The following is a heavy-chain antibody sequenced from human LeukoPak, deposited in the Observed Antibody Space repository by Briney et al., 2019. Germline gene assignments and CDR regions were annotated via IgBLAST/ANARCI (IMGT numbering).Heavy chain of an antibody. CDR2: IYTSGST. Sequence: SETLSLTCTVSGGSISSSYWSWIRQPAGKGLEWIGRIYTSGSTNYNPSLKSRVTISVDTPKNQFSLKLSSVTAADTAVYYCARDRRAPPFWSGYYEGYFDYWGQGTLVTVSS. V-gene: IGHV4-4*07. CDR1: GGSISSSY. D-gene: IGHD3-3*01. CDR3: ARDRRAPPFWSGYYEGYFDY. J-gene: IGHJ4*02.